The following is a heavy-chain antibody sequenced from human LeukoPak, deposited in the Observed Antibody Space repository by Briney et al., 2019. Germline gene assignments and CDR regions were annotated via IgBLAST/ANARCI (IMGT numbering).Heavy chain of an antibody. Sequence: GGSRRLSCAASGFTFSRCALHWARQAPGKGLEWGAVILYDGSNKYYADSVKGRFTISRDNSKNTLYLQMNSLRAEDTAVYYCARTRYDSSGYYHSAPFDYWGQGTLVTVSS. CDR1: GFTFSRCA. CDR3: ARTRYDSSGYYHSAPFDY. CDR2: ILYDGSNK. J-gene: IGHJ4*02. V-gene: IGHV3-30-3*01. D-gene: IGHD3-22*01.